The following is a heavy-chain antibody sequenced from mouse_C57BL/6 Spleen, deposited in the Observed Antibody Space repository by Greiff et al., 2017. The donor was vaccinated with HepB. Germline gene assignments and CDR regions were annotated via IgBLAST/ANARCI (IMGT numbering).Heavy chain of an antibody. CDR1: GFSLSTFGMG. D-gene: IGHD3-2*02. Sequence: QVTLKVSGPGILQPSQTLSLTCSFSGFSLSTFGMGVGWIRQPSGKGLEWLAHIWWDDDKYYNPALKSRLTISKDTSKNQVFLKIANVDTADTATYYCARIKTAGPAQASFFAYWGQGTLVTVSA. CDR2: IWWDDDK. J-gene: IGHJ3*01. CDR3: ARIKTAGPAQASFFAY. V-gene: IGHV8-8*01.